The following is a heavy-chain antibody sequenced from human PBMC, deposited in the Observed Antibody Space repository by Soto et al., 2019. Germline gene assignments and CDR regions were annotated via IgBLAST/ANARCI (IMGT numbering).Heavy chain of an antibody. V-gene: IGHV2-26*01. CDR2: IFANHEN. Sequence: GPTLENPTETVRLTFPVSQFARSNVRVSMSWIRQSPGKALERLAQIFANHENSYSRALKIRLTISKDTSKSQVVLTMTNRDPVDTATYYCARIWLGGSLWSGYSYYYYGMGAWGQGT. CDR1: QFARSNVRVS. CDR3: ARIWLGGSLWSGYSYYYYGMGA. D-gene: IGHD3-3*01. J-gene: IGHJ6*02.